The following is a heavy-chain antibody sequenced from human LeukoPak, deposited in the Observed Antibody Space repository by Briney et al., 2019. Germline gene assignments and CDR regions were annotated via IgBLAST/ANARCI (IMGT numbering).Heavy chain of an antibody. Sequence: GGSLILSCAASAFNFNTYPMHWGRQAPGKGLEWVAVISEDGRNGYYLDSVKGRFTISRENSKKMLYLQMNSLRVDDTAVYYCVGGDFHYWGQGTLVTVSS. CDR2: ISEDGRNG. V-gene: IGHV3-30*03. J-gene: IGHJ4*02. D-gene: IGHD3-16*01. CDR1: AFNFNTYP. CDR3: VGGDFHY.